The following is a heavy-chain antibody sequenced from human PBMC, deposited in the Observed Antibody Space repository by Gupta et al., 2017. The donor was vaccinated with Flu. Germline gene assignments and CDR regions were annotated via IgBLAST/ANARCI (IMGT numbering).Heavy chain of an antibody. D-gene: IGHD2-15*01. CDR3: AKEGPNCSGGSCYLDY. CDR2: ISGSGGST. V-gene: IGHV3-23*01. J-gene: IGHJ4*02. CDR1: GLTFSSDA. Sequence: VQLLESGGGLVQPGGSVRLSGAACGLTFSSDAMSWIRQAPGKGLEWVSAISGSGGSTYYADSVKGRFTISRDNSKNTLYLQMNSLRAEDTAVYYCAKEGPNCSGGSCYLDYWGQGTLVTVSS.